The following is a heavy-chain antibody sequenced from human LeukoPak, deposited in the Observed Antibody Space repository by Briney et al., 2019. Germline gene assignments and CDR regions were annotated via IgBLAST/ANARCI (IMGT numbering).Heavy chain of an antibody. V-gene: IGHV1-8*01. CDR1: GYTFTSYD. D-gene: IGHD6-13*01. J-gene: IGHJ4*02. CDR2: MNPNSGNT. CDR3: ARIAAAGNRRLSF. Sequence: GASVTVSCKASGYTFTSYDINWVRQATGQGLEWMGWMNPNSGNTGYAQKFQGRITMTRNTSISTAYMELSSLTSEDTAVYYCARIAAAGNRRLSFWGQGTLVTVSS.